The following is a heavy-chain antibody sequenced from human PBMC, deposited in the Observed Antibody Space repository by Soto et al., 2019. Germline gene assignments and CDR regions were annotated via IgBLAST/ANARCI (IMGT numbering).Heavy chain of an antibody. Sequence: GVLVKVSCKASGYTISSYAMHWVRQAPGQRLEWMGWINAGYGNTKSSQKFQDRVTISRDTSASTAYMELTSLRSEDTAVYYCARDTGDGTFDFWGQGTLVTVSS. CDR2: INAGYGNT. J-gene: IGHJ4*02. D-gene: IGHD7-27*01. CDR3: ARDTGDGTFDF. CDR1: GYTISSYA. V-gene: IGHV1-3*01.